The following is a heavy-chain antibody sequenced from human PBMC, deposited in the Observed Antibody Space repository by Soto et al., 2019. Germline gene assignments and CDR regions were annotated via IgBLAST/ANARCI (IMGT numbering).Heavy chain of an antibody. D-gene: IGHD3-16*02. CDR2: ISGSGGST. CDR3: AKESPLRLGELSSFDY. V-gene: IGHV3-23*01. J-gene: IGHJ4*02. CDR1: GFTFSSYA. Sequence: GGSLRLSCAASGFTFSSYAMSWVRQAPGKGLEWVSAISGSGGSTYYADSVKGRFTISRNNSKNTLYLQMNSLRAEDTAVYYCAKESPLRLGELSSFDYWGQGTLVTVPS.